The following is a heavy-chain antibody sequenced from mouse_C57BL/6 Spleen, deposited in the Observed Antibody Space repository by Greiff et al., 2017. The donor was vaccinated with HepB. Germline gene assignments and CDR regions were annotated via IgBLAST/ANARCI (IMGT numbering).Heavy chain of an antibody. V-gene: IGHV1-39*01. D-gene: IGHD1-1*01. CDR1: GYSFTDYN. J-gene: IGHJ3*01. CDR3: ARSDYGSSDGGWVAY. Sequence: QLQESGPELVKPGASVKISCKASGYSFTDYNMNWVKQSNGKSLEWIGVINPNYGTTSYNQKFKGKATLTVDQSSSTAYMQLNSLTSEDSAVYYCARSDYGSSDGGWVAYWGQGTLVTVSA. CDR2: INPNYGTT.